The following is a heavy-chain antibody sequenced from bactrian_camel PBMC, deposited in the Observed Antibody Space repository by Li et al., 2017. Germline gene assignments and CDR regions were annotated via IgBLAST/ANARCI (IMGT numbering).Heavy chain of an antibody. J-gene: IGHJ4*01. CDR1: GDSYSRYC. CDR2: IDSNGRA. D-gene: IGHD6*01. Sequence: HVQLVESGGGSAQTGGSLRLSCERSGDSYSRYCMGWFRQVPGKDREDVASIDSNGRAAYADAVKGRFTISRDNAKNTINLELNSLKTEDTAMYYCAADTVYGGSWYEYSSWGQGTQVTVS. CDR3: AADTVYGGSWYEYSS. V-gene: IGHV3S9*01.